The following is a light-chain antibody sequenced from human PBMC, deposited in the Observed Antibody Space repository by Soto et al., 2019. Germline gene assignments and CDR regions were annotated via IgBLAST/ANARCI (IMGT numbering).Light chain of an antibody. Sequence: EIVLTQSPATLSLSPGERATLSCRASQSVSSYLAWYQQKPGQAPRLLIYDASNRATGIPARFSGSGSGTAFTLTISSLEPEDFAVYYCQQRSDWHTFGGGTRVAIK. V-gene: IGKV3-11*01. CDR1: QSVSSY. CDR3: QQRSDWHT. CDR2: DAS. J-gene: IGKJ4*01.